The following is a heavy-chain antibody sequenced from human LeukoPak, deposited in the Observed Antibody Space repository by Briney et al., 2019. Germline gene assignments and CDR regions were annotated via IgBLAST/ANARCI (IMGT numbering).Heavy chain of an antibody. Sequence: GTSLRLSCAASAFTFSTYAMHWVRQAPGKGLEWVAVISSDGRNKYYADSVKGRLTISRDNSKNTLYLHMNSLRAEDTAVYYCARDQFNADYWGQGTLVTVSS. CDR2: ISSDGRNK. CDR3: ARDQFNADY. V-gene: IGHV3-30*04. J-gene: IGHJ4*02. CDR1: AFTFSTYA.